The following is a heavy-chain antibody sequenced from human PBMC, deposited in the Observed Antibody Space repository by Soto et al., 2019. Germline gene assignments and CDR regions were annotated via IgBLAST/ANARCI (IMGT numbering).Heavy chain of an antibody. J-gene: IGHJ6*02. D-gene: IGHD5-12*01. V-gene: IGHV1-18*01. CDR1: GSTLTSYG. CDR2: ISAYNGDT. Sequence: ASVKLSCTASGSTLTSYGISWVRQAPGQGLEWMGWISAYNGDTNYAQSLQGRVTMTTDTSTTTAYMELRSLRSDDTAVYYCATTIGYSYYYYGMDVWGQGTTVTVAS. CDR3: ATTIGYSYYYYGMDV.